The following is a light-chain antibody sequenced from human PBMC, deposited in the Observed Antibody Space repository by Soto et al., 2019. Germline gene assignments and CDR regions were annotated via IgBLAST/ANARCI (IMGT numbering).Light chain of an antibody. J-gene: IGKJ1*01. CDR3: QQSYNTLGT. Sequence: DIQMTQSPSSLSASVGDRVTITCRASQGISSYLNWYQQKPGKAPKLLIYAASSLQSGVPSRFSGSGSGTDFTLTISSLQPEDFATYYCQQSYNTLGTFGQGTKVDIK. CDR2: AAS. CDR1: QGISSY. V-gene: IGKV1-39*01.